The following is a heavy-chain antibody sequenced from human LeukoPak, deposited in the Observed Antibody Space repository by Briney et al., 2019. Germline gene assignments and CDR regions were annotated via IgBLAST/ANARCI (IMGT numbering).Heavy chain of an antibody. Sequence: SETLSLTCTVSGGSISSDDYYRSWIRQPPGKGLEWIGYIYYSGSTNYNPSLKSRVTISVDTSKNQFSLKLSSVTAADTAVYYCARTEVLRDYDYVWGSYRSPHFDYWGQGTLVTVSS. CDR2: IYYSGST. D-gene: IGHD3-16*02. CDR1: GGSISSDDYY. V-gene: IGHV4-61*08. J-gene: IGHJ4*02. CDR3: ARTEVLRDYDYVWGSYRSPHFDY.